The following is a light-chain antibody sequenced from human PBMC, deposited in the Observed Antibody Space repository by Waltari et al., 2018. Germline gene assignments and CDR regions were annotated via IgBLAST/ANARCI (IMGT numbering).Light chain of an antibody. CDR1: SGSVSASYY. CDR2: NTN. J-gene: IGLJ3*02. Sequence: QTVVTQEPSFSVSPGGTVTLTCGLTSGSVSASYYPSWYKQTPGRAPRTLIYNTNTRSSVVPARFSGSILGNKAALTITGAQADDESDYYCVRYMTSDISVFGGGTKLTVL. V-gene: IGLV8-61*01. CDR3: VRYMTSDISV.